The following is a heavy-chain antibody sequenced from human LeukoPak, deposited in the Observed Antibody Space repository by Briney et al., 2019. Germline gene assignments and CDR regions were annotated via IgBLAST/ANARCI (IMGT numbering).Heavy chain of an antibody. CDR3: ARVLGQSFDY. CDR1: GFTFSSHG. J-gene: IGHJ4*02. CDR2: ISPSGGIT. V-gene: IGHV3-23*01. Sequence: GGSLRLSCAASGFTFSSHGMNWVRQAPGKGLEWVSGISPSGGITYYTDSVKGRFTISRDNSKNTMSLQMNSLRAEDAAVYYCARVLGQSFDYWGQGTLVTVSS. D-gene: IGHD7-27*01.